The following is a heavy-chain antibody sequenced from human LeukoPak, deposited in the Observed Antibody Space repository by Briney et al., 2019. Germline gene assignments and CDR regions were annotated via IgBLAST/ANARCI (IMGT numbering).Heavy chain of an antibody. Sequence: GGSLRLSCAASGFTLSSYAMHWVRQAPGKGLEWVAVISYDGSNKYYADSVKGRFTISRDNSKNTLSLQMNSLRAEDTAVYYCARRGPYSAYDYYYYGMDVWGKGTTVTASS. D-gene: IGHD5-12*01. V-gene: IGHV3-30*04. CDR2: ISYDGSNK. CDR3: ARRGPYSAYDYYYYGMDV. CDR1: GFTLSSYA. J-gene: IGHJ6*04.